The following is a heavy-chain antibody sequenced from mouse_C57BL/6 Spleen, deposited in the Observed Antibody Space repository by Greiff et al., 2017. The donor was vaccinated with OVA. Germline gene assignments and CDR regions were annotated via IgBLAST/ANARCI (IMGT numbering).Heavy chain of an antibody. V-gene: IGHV5-17*01. J-gene: IGHJ2*01. D-gene: IGHD4-1*02. Sequence: DVKLQESGGGLVKPGGSLKLSCAASGFTFSDYGMHWVRQAPEKGLEWVAYISSGSSTIYYADTVKGRFTISRDNAKNTLFLQMTSLRSEDTAMYYCARAPTGSFDYWGQGTTLTVSS. CDR2: ISSGSSTI. CDR3: ARAPTGSFDY. CDR1: GFTFSDYG.